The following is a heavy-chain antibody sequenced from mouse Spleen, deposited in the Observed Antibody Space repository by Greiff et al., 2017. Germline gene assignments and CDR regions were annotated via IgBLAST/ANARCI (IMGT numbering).Heavy chain of an antibody. CDR2: ISSGSSTI. D-gene: IGHD2-3*01. V-gene: IGHV5-17*01. J-gene: IGHJ4*01. CDR1: GFTFSDYG. Sequence: EVKLVESGGGLVKPGGSLKLSCAASGFTFSDYGMHWVRQAPEKGLEWVAYISSGSSTIYYADTVKGRFTISRDNAKNTLFLQMTSLRSEDTAMYYCARHDGYYDAMDYWGQGTSVTVSS. CDR3: ARHDGYYDAMDY.